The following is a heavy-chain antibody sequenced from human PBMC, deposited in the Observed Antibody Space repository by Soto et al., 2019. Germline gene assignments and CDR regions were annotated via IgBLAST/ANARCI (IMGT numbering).Heavy chain of an antibody. CDR1: GDSVSSNSAA. D-gene: IGHD2-15*01. CDR2: TYYRSKWYN. Sequence: SQTLSLTCAISGDSVSSNSAAWNWIRQSPSRGLEWLGRTYYRSKWYNDYAPSMKSRIIIYPDTSSNQFSLQLNSVTPEDTAVFYCERGGSFDVWGQGTMVTVSS. V-gene: IGHV6-1*01. J-gene: IGHJ3*01. CDR3: ERGGSFDV.